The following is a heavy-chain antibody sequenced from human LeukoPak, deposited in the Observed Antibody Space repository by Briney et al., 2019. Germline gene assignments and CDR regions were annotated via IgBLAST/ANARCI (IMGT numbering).Heavy chain of an antibody. CDR3: ARENYDFWSGYYIHFDY. D-gene: IGHD3-3*01. V-gene: IGHV4-4*07. CDR1: GGSISSYY. J-gene: IGHJ4*02. CDR2: IYTSGST. Sequence: PSETLSLTCTVSGGSISSYYWSWIRQPAAKGLEWIGRIYTSGSTNYNPSLKSRVTMSVDTSKNQFSLKLSSVTAADTAVYYCARENYDFWSGYYIHFDYWGQGTLVTVSS.